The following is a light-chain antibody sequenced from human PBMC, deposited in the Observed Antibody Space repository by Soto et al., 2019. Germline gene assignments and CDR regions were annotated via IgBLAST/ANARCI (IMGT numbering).Light chain of an antibody. V-gene: IGKV4-1*01. CDR1: QSVLYSSNNKNY. CDR2: WAS. J-gene: IGKJ5*01. CDR3: QQYYSTPIT. Sequence: DIVMTQSPDSLAVSLGDRATINCESSQSVLYSSNNKNYLAWYQQKPGQPPKLLIYWASTRESGVPDRFSGSGSGTDFTLTISSLQAEDVAVYYCQQYYSTPITFGQGTRLEIK.